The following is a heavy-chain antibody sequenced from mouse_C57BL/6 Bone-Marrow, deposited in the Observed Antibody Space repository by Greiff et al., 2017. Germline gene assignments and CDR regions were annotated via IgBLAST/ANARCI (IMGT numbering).Heavy chain of an antibody. Sequence: EVQLQQSGAELVRPGASVKLSCTASGFNIKDDYMHWVKQRPEQSLEWIGWIDPENGDTEYASKFQGKATITADTSSNTAYLQLSSLTSEDTAVYYCTCYGSGAYWGQGTLVTVSA. CDR1: GFNIKDDY. V-gene: IGHV14-4*01. J-gene: IGHJ3*01. CDR2: IDPENGDT. D-gene: IGHD1-1*01. CDR3: TCYGSGAY.